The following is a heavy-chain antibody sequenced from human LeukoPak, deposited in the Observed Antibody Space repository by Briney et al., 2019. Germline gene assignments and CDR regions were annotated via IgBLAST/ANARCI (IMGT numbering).Heavy chain of an antibody. CDR1: GFTFSSYA. CDR2: ITGSGDNT. J-gene: IGHJ4*02. Sequence: PGGSLRLSCAASGFTFSSYAMRWVRQAPGKGLEWVSAITGSGDNTYYADSVKGRFTISRDNSKNTLYLQMNSLRAEDTAVYYCAKDMRYSSSPGVYWGQGTLVTVSS. V-gene: IGHV3-23*01. CDR3: AKDMRYSSSPGVY. D-gene: IGHD6-6*01.